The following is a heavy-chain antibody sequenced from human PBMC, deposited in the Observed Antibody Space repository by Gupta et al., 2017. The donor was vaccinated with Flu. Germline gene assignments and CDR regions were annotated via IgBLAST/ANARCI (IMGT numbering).Heavy chain of an antibody. D-gene: IGHD3-3*01. CDR1: GFTFSSYG. J-gene: IGHJ5*02. Sequence: QVQLVESGGGVVQPGRSLSPSFAASGFTFSSYGMHWVRPAPGKGLEWVAVIWYDGSNKYYADSVKGRFTISRDNSKNTLYLQMNSLRAEDTAVYYCARDPSYDFWSGSHWFDPWGQGTLVTVSS. CDR3: ARDPSYDFWSGSHWFDP. CDR2: IWYDGSNK. V-gene: IGHV3-33*01.